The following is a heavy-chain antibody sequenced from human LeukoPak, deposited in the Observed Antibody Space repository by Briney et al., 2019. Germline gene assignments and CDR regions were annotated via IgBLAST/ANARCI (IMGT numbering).Heavy chain of an antibody. D-gene: IGHD6-19*01. Sequence: PSETLSLTCAVYGGSFSGYYWSWIRQPPGKGLEWIGEINHSGSTNYNPSLKSRVTISVDTSKNQFSLKLSSVTAADTAVYYCARSDSSGWYGPSYMDVWGKGTTVTISS. J-gene: IGHJ6*03. CDR2: INHSGST. CDR1: GGSFSGYY. V-gene: IGHV4-34*01. CDR3: ARSDSSGWYGPSYMDV.